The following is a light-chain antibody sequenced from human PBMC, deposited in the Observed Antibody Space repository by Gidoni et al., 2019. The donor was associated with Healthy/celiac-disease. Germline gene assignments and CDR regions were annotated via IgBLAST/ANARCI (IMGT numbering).Light chain of an antibody. J-gene: IGKJ3*01. CDR2: GAS. V-gene: IGKV3-20*01. Sequence: EIVLTQSPGTLSLSPGERATLSCRASQSVSSSYLAWYQQKPGQAPRLIIYGASSRATGIPDRCSGRGSGTDFTLTISRLEPEDFAVYYCQQYGSSPLTFXPXTKVDIK. CDR1: QSVSSSY. CDR3: QQYGSSPLT.